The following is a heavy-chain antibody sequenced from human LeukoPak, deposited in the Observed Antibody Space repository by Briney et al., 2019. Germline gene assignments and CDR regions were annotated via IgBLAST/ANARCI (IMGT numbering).Heavy chain of an antibody. D-gene: IGHD3-22*01. CDR1: GFTVSSNY. CDR2: IYSGGST. CDR3: AREGYDSSGYADY. V-gene: IGHV3-66*01. J-gene: IGHJ4*02. Sequence: GGSLRLSCAASGFTVSSNYISWVRQAPGKGLEWVSVIYSGGSTYYADSVKGRFTISRDNSKNTLYLQMNSLRAEDTAVYYCAREGYDSSGYADYWGQGTLVTVSS.